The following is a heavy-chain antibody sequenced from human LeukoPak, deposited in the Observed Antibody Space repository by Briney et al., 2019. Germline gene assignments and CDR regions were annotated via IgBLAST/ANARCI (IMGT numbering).Heavy chain of an antibody. D-gene: IGHD3-22*01. CDR1: GYTFTGYY. Sequence: ASVKVSCKASGYTFTGYYMHWVRQAPGQGLEWMGWINPNSGGTNYAQKFQGRVTRTRDTSISTAYMELSRLRSDDTAVYYCARVPRYYDSSGYYRFFDYWGQGTLVTVSS. J-gene: IGHJ4*02. V-gene: IGHV1-2*02. CDR2: INPNSGGT. CDR3: ARVPRYYDSSGYYRFFDY.